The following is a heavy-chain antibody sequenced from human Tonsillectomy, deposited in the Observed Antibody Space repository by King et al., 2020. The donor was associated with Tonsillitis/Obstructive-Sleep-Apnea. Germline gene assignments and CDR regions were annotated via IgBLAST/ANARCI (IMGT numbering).Heavy chain of an antibody. CDR2: IGTAGDT. Sequence: VQLVESGGGLVQPGGSLRLSCAASGFTFSSYDMHWVRQATGKGLEWVSAIGTAGDTYYPGSVKGRFTISRENAKNSLYLQMNSLRAGDTAVYYCASANSSSWSDYYMDVWGKGTTVTVSS. J-gene: IGHJ6*03. V-gene: IGHV3-13*04. CDR1: GFTFSSYD. CDR3: ASANSSSWSDYYMDV. D-gene: IGHD6-13*01.